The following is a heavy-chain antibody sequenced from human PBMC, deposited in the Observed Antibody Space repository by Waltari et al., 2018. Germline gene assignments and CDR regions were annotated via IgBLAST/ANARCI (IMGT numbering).Heavy chain of an antibody. V-gene: IGHV3-30*18. D-gene: IGHD1-26*01. CDR3: AKAGGIHNYPLDP. Sequence: QVEEFGGGVVQPGGSLRLSCVASGYPFNHYGMHWVRQAPGKGGWWLEVISADGSGKYYADSVKGRLTMSRDNSKNTVYLQMNSLRPEDTAVYYCAKAGGIHNYPLDPWGQGTLVTVSS. CDR1: GYPFNHYG. J-gene: IGHJ5*02. CDR2: ISADGSGK.